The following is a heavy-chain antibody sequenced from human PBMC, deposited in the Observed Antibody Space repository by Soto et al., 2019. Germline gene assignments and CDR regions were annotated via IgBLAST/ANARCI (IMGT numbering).Heavy chain of an antibody. Sequence: PGGSLRLSCAASGFTFSSYAMSWVRQAPGKGLEWVSAISGSGGSTYYADSVKGRFTISRDNSKNTLYLQMNSLRAEDTAVYYCAKGRYSSSWSPSDYWGQGTLVTVSS. CDR1: GFTFSSYA. CDR3: AKGRYSSSWSPSDY. J-gene: IGHJ4*02. D-gene: IGHD6-13*01. CDR2: ISGSGGST. V-gene: IGHV3-23*01.